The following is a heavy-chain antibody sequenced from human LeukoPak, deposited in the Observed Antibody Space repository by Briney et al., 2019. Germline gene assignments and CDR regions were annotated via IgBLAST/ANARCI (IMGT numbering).Heavy chain of an antibody. CDR3: ARDGVPAAMSY. J-gene: IGHJ4*02. V-gene: IGHV1-69*04. CDR2: SIPILGIA. CDR1: GGTFSSYT. Sequence: ASVKVSCKASGGTFSSYTISWVRQAPGQGLEWMGRSIPILGIANYAQKFQGRVTITADKSTSTAYMELSSLRSEDTAVYYCARDGVPAAMSYWGQGTLVTVSS. D-gene: IGHD2-2*01.